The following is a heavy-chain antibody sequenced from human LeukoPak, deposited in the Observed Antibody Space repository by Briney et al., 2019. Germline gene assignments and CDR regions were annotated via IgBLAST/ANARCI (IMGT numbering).Heavy chain of an antibody. CDR1: GFTFSSST. CDR2: ISSSSTYI. V-gene: IGHV3-21*01. D-gene: IGHD2/OR15-2a*01. CDR3: ARDFLNAIDI. J-gene: IGHJ3*02. Sequence: GGSLRLSCVASGFTFSSSTMTWVRQSPGKGLEWVSSISSSSTYIYYADSVKGRFIISRDNAKNSLYLQMNSLRAEDTAVFYCARDFLNAIDIWGQGTMVTVSS.